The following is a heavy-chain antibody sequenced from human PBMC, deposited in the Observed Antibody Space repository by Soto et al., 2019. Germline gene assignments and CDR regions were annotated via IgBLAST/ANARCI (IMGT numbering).Heavy chain of an antibody. D-gene: IGHD1-26*01. V-gene: IGHV5-10-1*01. CDR1: GYRFTSYW. CDR3: ARVGATTSHYFDS. J-gene: IGHJ4*02. Sequence: GESLKISFQVSGYRFTSYWLAWVRQVPGKGLECLGRIEPRASYTNYSPSFQGHVTISVEKSINTAYLQWNSLKASDTAIYYCARVGATTSHYFDSWGQGTLVTVSS. CDR2: IEPRASYT.